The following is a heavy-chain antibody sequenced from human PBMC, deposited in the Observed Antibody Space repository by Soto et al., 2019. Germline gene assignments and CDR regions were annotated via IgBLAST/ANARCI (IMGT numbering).Heavy chain of an antibody. J-gene: IGHJ4*02. D-gene: IGHD2-8*02. V-gene: IGHV1-2*02. CDR1: GYRFINFY. CDR3: ARDDTGANFGS. CDR2: INPKNDDT. Sequence: QVQLVQSGAEVKKPGASVRVSCKAFGYRFINFYLHWVRQAPGQGLEWMGWINPKNDDTNYAQKFQGRVTMTRGTSISVAYMELCGLNSGDTAVYYCARDDTGANFGSWGQGTLVTV.